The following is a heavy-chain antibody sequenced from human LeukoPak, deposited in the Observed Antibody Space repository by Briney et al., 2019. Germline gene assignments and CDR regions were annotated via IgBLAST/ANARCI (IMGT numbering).Heavy chain of an antibody. D-gene: IGHD2-2*01. CDR3: ARGADGVSSSSRGWFDP. Sequence: GGSLRLSCAASGFTFNRYNMNWVRQAPGKGLGWVSSISTSSSYIYYADSVRGRFTISRDNAKNSLRLQMNSLRAEDTAVYSCARGADGVSSSSRGWFDPWGQGTLVTVSS. V-gene: IGHV3-21*01. J-gene: IGHJ5*02. CDR2: ISTSSSYI. CDR1: GFTFNRYN.